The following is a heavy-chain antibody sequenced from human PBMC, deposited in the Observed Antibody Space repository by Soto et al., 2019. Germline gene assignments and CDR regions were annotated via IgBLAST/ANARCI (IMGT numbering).Heavy chain of an antibody. CDR2: IYPGDSDT. Sequence: PGESLKISCKGSGYSFTSYWIGWVRQMPGKGLEWMEIIYPGDSDTRYSPSFQGQVTISADKSISTAYLQWSSLKASDTAMYYCAGRRSNYSPSDYGMDVWGQGTTVTVSS. V-gene: IGHV5-51*01. CDR1: GYSFTSYW. J-gene: IGHJ6*02. D-gene: IGHD4-4*01. CDR3: AGRRSNYSPSDYGMDV.